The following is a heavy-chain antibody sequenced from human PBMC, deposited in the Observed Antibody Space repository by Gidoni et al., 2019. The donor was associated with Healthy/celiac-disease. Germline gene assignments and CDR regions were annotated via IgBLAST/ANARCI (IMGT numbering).Heavy chain of an antibody. CDR2: IYYSGST. Sequence: WIRQPPGKGLEWIGSIYYSGSTYYNPSLKSRVTISVDTSKNQFSLKLSSVTAADTAVYYCARHGRVATRNRATTRFDYWGQGTLVTVSS. V-gene: IGHV4-39*01. D-gene: IGHD5-12*01. J-gene: IGHJ4*02. CDR3: ARHGRVATRNRATTRFDY.